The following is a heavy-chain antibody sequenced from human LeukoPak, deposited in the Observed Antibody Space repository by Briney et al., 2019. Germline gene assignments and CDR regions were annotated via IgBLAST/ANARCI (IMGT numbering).Heavy chain of an antibody. D-gene: IGHD2-2*02. CDR1: GGSISSGDYY. CDR2: IYYSGST. Sequence: SETLSLTCIVSGGSISSGDYYWSWIRQHPGKGLEWIGYIYYSGSTYYNPSLKSRVTISVDTSKNQFSLKLSSVTAADTAVYYCASLVALGYCSSTSCYTFDYWGQGTLVTVSS. J-gene: IGHJ4*02. CDR3: ASLVALGYCSSTSCYTFDY. V-gene: IGHV4-31*03.